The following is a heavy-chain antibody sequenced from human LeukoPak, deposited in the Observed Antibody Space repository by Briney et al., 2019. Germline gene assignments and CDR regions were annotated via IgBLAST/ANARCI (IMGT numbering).Heavy chain of an antibody. Sequence: PGGSLRLSCAASGFTFSSYEMNWVRQAPGKGLEWVSYVSSSGSTIYYADSVKGRFTISRDNAKNSLYLQMNSLRAEDTAVYYCASTPYYFDYWGQGTLVTVSS. CDR2: VSSSGSTI. D-gene: IGHD5/OR15-5a*01. V-gene: IGHV3-48*03. J-gene: IGHJ4*02. CDR3: ASTPYYFDY. CDR1: GFTFSSYE.